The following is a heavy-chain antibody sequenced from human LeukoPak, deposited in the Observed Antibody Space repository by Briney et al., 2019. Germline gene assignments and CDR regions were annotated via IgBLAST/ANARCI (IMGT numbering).Heavy chain of an antibody. CDR3: AMTNLLLWFGEFEPLDP. J-gene: IGHJ5*02. V-gene: IGHV1-2*02. CDR2: INANSGGT. D-gene: IGHD3-10*01. Sequence: PAASLKLSCKASGYTFTGYYMHWVRQAPGQGLEWMGWINANSGGTYYAQTFKGRVTMTRDTSISTANMELSRLRSDDTAVYDCAMTNLLLWFGEFEPLDPWGEGALVSVSS. CDR1: GYTFTGYY.